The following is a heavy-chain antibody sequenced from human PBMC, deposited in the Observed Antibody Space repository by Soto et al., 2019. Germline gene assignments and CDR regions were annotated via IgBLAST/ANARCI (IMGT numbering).Heavy chain of an antibody. CDR1: GFTFSSYA. CDR2: ISGSGGST. Sequence: VGSLRLSCAASGFTFSSYAMGWVRQAPGKGLEWVSAISGSGGSTYYADSVKGRFTISRDNSKNTLYLQMNSLRSEDTAVYYCARDSAPSDAFDIWGQGTMVTV. J-gene: IGHJ3*02. V-gene: IGHV3-23*01. CDR3: ARDSAPSDAFDI.